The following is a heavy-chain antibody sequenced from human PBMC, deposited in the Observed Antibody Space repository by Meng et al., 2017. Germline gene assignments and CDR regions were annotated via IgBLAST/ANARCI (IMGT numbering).Heavy chain of an antibody. Sequence: GESLKISCAASGFAFSSKTMNWVRQTPGKGLEWVSYISSSGSTIYYADSVKGRFTISRDNAKNSLYLKMNSLRAEDTAVYYCARKYYYDRSGYYYYYYYGMDVWGQGTTVTVSS. J-gene: IGHJ6*02. V-gene: IGHV3-48*03. D-gene: IGHD3-22*01. CDR2: ISSSGSTI. CDR1: GFAFSSKT. CDR3: ARKYYYDRSGYYYYYYYGMDV.